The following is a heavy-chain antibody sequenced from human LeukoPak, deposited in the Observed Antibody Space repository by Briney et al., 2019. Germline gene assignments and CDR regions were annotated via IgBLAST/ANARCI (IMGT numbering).Heavy chain of an antibody. D-gene: IGHD3/OR15-3a*01. Sequence: SETLSLTCTVSGYSISSGYHWGWIRQPPGKGLEWIGSIYHSGSTYYNPSLKSRVTISVDTSKNQFSLKLSSVTAADTAVYYCARAIGLPTPNYWGQGSLVTVSS. CDR2: IYHSGST. CDR3: ARAIGLPTPNY. V-gene: IGHV4-38-2*02. J-gene: IGHJ4*02. CDR1: GYSISSGYH.